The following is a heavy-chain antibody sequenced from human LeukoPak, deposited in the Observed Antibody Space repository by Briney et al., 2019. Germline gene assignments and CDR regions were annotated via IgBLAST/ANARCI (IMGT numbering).Heavy chain of an antibody. V-gene: IGHV3-7*03. J-gene: IGHJ6*02. CDR1: GFTFTSYD. Sequence: GRSLRLSCAASGFTFTSYDMHWVRQAPGKGLEWVANIKQDGSEKYYVDSVKGRFTISRDNAKNSLYLQMNSLRAEDTAVYYCARDESFGVVIIGYYYYYGMDVWGQGTTVTVSS. CDR2: IKQDGSEK. CDR3: ARDESFGVVIIGYYYYYGMDV. D-gene: IGHD3-3*01.